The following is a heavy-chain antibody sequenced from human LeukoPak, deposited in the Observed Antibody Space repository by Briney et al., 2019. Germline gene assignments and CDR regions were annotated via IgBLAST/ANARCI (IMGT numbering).Heavy chain of an antibody. CDR2: VTSGGGTT. CDR1: GFTFSNYA. Sequence: GGSLRLSCAASGFTFSNYAMSGVRQAPGKALEWVSAVTSGGGTTYYAGSVKGRFTISSDNSKNTLYLQMNSLRAEDTAVYYCARDPPRAAWVFDYWGQGTLVSVSS. J-gene: IGHJ4*02. V-gene: IGHV3-23*01. D-gene: IGHD6-25*01. CDR3: ARDPPRAAWVFDY.